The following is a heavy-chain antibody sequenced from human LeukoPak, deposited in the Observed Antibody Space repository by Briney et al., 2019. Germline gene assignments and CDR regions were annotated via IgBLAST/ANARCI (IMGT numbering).Heavy chain of an antibody. Sequence: GGSLRLSCVASGFTFSDFYMSWIRQAPGKGLEWVSYISSSGSTIYYADSVKGRFTISRDDAKNSLYLQMNSLRAEDTAVYYCAREGRSHDAFDIWGQGTMVTVSS. CDR1: GFTFSDFY. CDR2: ISSSGSTI. J-gene: IGHJ3*02. V-gene: IGHV3-11*04. CDR3: AREGRSHDAFDI.